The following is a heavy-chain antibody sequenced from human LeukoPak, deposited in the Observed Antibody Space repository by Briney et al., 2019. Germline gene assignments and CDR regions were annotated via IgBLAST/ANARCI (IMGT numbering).Heavy chain of an antibody. CDR3: AKDYLDIVVVPAALDAFDI. CDR2: IYYSGST. V-gene: IGHV4-61*01. D-gene: IGHD2-2*03. CDR1: GASITSWTYY. J-gene: IGHJ3*02. Sequence: SETLSHTCTLSGASITSWTYYWIWIRQPPGEGLEWIGYIYYSGSTNYNPSLKRRVTISIDTSENQFSLKLSSVTAADTAVYYCAKDYLDIVVVPAALDAFDIWGQGTMVTVSS.